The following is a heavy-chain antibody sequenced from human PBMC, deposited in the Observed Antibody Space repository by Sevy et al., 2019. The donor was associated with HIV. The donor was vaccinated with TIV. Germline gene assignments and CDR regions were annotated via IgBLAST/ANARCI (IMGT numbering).Heavy chain of an antibody. CDR2: VSGSSNYI. V-gene: IGHV3-21*06. CDR1: GFTFIRYN. CDR3: ARGGQRGYCSSTSCYEGAFDI. J-gene: IGHJ3*02. Sequence: GGSLRLSCAASGFTFIRYNMNWVRQAPGKGLEWVSSVSGSSNYIYYAESLKGRFIISRDNAKDTLYLQMNSLRADDTAVYYCARGGQRGYCSSTSCYEGAFDIWGQGTMVTVSS. D-gene: IGHD2-2*01.